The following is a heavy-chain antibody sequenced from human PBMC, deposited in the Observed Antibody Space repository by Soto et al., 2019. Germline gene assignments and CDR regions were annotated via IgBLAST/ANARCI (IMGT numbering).Heavy chain of an antibody. CDR2: ISGSGGST. CDR3: TGYCSSTSCYIDYYYYYGMDV. Sequence: EVQLLESGGGLVQPGGSLRLSCAASGFTFSSYAMGWVRQAPGKGLEWVSAISGSGGSTYYADSVKGRFTISRDNSKNTLYLQMNSLRAEDTAVYYATGYCSSTSCYIDYYYYYGMDVCGQGTTVTVSS. CDR1: GFTFSSYA. V-gene: IGHV3-23*01. J-gene: IGHJ6*02. D-gene: IGHD2-2*02.